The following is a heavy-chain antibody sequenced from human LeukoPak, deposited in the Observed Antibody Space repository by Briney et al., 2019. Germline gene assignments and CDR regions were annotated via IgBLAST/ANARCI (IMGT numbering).Heavy chain of an antibody. D-gene: IGHD3-22*01. Sequence: GGSLRLSCAASGFTFSSYWMHWVRQAPGKGXXXXXXINSDGSSTSYADSVKGRFTISRDNAKNTLYLQMNSLRAEDTAVYYCARASYYYDSSGYSWGQGTLVTVSS. CDR3: ARASYYYDSSGYS. V-gene: IGHV3-74*01. J-gene: IGHJ5*02. CDR2: INSDGSST. CDR1: GFTFSSYW.